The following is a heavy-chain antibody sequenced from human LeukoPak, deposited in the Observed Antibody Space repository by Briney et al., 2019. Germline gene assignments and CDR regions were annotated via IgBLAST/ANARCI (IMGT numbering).Heavy chain of an antibody. CDR3: ASLYAITMVRGVIGRDY. CDR2: ISSSSSYI. V-gene: IGHV3-21*01. CDR1: GFTFSSYS. Sequence: GGSLRLSCAASGFTFSSYSMNWVRQAPGKGLEWVSSISSSSSYIYYADSVKGRFTISRDNAKNSLYLQMNSLRAEDTAVYYCASLYAITMVRGVIGRDYWGQGTLVTVSS. J-gene: IGHJ4*02. D-gene: IGHD3-10*01.